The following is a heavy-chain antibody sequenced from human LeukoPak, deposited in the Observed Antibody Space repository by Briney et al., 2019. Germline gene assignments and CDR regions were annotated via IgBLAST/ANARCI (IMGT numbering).Heavy chain of an antibody. D-gene: IGHD3-22*01. V-gene: IGHV3-7*05. CDR1: GFTFSSYW. CDR2: IKQDGSEK. J-gene: IGHJ4*02. CDR3: ARDFYDSSGYEGRFDY. Sequence: GGSLRLSCAASGFTFSSYWMSWVRQAPGKGLEWVANIKQDGSEKYYVDSVKGRFTISRDNAKNSLYLQMNSLRSEDTAVYYCARDFYDSSGYEGRFDYWGQGTLVTVSS.